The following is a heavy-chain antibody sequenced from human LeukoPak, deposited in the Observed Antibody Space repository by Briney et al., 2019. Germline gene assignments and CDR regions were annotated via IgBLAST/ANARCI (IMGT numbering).Heavy chain of an antibody. CDR1: GFTINSYW. CDR3: ARDLYHFDTSGYLY. D-gene: IGHD3-22*01. Sequence: PGGSLRLSCAASGFTINSYWMSWVRQPPGKGLEWVGNIEKDGSDKYYVDSVKGRFTISRDNAKNSLYLQMNSLRAEDTAVYYCARDLYHFDTSGYLYWGQGTLVTVSS. CDR2: IEKDGSDK. J-gene: IGHJ4*02. V-gene: IGHV3-7*01.